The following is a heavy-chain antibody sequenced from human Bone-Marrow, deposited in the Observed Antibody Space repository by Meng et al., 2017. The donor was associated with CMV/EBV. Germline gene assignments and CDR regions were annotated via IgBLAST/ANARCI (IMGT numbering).Heavy chain of an antibody. CDR3: ARDRRVVRSWYFDL. CDR1: GITVSTNY. Sequence: GESLKISCAASGITVSTNYMSWVRQAPGKGLEWVSGINWNGGSTGYADSVKGRFTISRDNAKNSLYLQMNSLRAEDTAVYFCARDRRVVRSWYFDLWGRGTLVTVSS. D-gene: IGHD6-6*01. CDR2: INWNGGST. V-gene: IGHV3-20*04. J-gene: IGHJ2*01.